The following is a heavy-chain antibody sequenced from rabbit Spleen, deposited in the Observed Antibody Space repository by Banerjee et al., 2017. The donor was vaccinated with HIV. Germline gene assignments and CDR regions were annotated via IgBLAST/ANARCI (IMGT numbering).Heavy chain of an antibody. J-gene: IGHJ6*01. V-gene: IGHV1S45*01. CDR2: IWTGNGRN. CDR1: GFSFGDRDV. CDR3: ARANPNSGYYSNSLDL. Sequence: QEQLVESGGGLVQPEGSLTLTCKASGFSFGDRDVMCWVRQAPGKGLEWIGCIWTGNGRNYYASWAKGRFTISKTSSTTVTLQLNSLTAADTATYFCARANPNSGYYSNSLDLWGPGTLVTVS. D-gene: IGHD1-1*01.